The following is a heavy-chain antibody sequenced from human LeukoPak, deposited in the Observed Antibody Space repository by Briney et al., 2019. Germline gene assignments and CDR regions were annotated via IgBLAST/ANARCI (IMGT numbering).Heavy chain of an antibody. J-gene: IGHJ1*01. CDR2: IYTRGST. V-gene: IGHV4-4*07. CDR3: ARSHRSSGWSQEYFQH. D-gene: IGHD6-19*01. Sequence: SETLSLTCTVSGASISSYYWSWIRQPAGKGLEWIGRIYTRGSTNYNPSLRSRVAMSVDTSKNQFSLKLSSVTAADTAVYYCARSHRSSGWSQEYFQHWGQGTLVTVSS. CDR1: GASISSYY.